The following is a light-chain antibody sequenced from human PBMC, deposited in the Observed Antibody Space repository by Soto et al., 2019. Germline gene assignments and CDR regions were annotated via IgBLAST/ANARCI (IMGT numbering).Light chain of an antibody. CDR1: SSNIESDS. CDR3: AAWDDSLNGAV. J-gene: IGLJ7*01. V-gene: IGLV1-44*01. CDR2: NNN. Sequence: QSVLTQPPSASGTPGQRVTISCSGSSSNIESDSVNWYQQLPGTAPKLLIYNNNQRPSGVPDRFSGSKSGTSASLAISGLQSEDEADYYCAAWDDSLNGAVFGGGTQLTVL.